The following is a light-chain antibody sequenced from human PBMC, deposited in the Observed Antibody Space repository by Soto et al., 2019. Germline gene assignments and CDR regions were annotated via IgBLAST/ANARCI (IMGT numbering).Light chain of an antibody. J-gene: IGKJ2*01. V-gene: IGKV1-5*01. CDR1: QSISSW. CDR3: QQYNNYPYT. Sequence: DIQMTQSPSTLSASVGDRVTITCRASQSISSWLAWYQQKPGKAPKLLIYDSSSLESGVPSRFSGSGSGTEFTLTISSLQPDDSATYHCQQYNNYPYTFGQGTKLEIK. CDR2: DSS.